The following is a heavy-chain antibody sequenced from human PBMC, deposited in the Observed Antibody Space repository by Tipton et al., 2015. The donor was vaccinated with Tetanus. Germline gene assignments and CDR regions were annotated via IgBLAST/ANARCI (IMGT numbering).Heavy chain of an antibody. CDR3: VRERSGGLFDY. CDR1: GGTLSSYA. CDR2: INPNDGDK. J-gene: IGHJ4*02. Sequence: QSGAEVKKPGSSVKVSCKTSGGTLSSYAITWVRQAPGQGLEWMGIINPNDGDKMYAQKFQGRVTMTSDTSTSTVYMDLSSLGSEDTAMYCCVRERSGGLFDYWGQGTLVTVSS. V-gene: IGHV1-46*01. D-gene: IGHD4-23*01.